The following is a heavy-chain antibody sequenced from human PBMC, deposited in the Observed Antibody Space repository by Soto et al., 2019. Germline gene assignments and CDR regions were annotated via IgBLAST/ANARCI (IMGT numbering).Heavy chain of an antibody. Sequence: QLQLQESGSGLGKPSQTLSLTCAVSGGSISSGGYSWSWIRQPPGKGLEWIGYIYHSGSTYYNPALKTRVTISVDTSKHQFSLKLSSVTAADTAVYYCAAGDWPPRYYWGQGTLVTVSS. CDR3: AAGDWPPRYY. J-gene: IGHJ4*02. CDR1: GGSISSGGYS. V-gene: IGHV4-30-2*01. D-gene: IGHD3-16*01. CDR2: IYHSGST.